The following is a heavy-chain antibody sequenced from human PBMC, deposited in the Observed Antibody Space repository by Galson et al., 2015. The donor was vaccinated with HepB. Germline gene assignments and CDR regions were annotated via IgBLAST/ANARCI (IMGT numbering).Heavy chain of an antibody. CDR3: ARPIYCSVTTCSGPLHV. CDR2: TDHRGRP. CDR1: GGSFSAYY. V-gene: IGHV4-34*01. J-gene: IGHJ6*04. D-gene: IGHD2-8*02. Sequence: ETLSLTCAAYGGSFSAYYWSWIRQSPGKGLEWIGETDHRGRPTYNPSLQSRVTISVDTSKNQFSLKLTSVTAADTAVYFCARPIYCSVTTCSGPLHVWGTGTTVTVSS.